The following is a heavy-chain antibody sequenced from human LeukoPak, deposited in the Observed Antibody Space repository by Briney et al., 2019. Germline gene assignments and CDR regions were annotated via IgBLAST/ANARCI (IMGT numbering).Heavy chain of an antibody. Sequence: GGSLRLSCAASGNYWMHWVRQAPGKGLVWVSAISGSGGSTYYADSVKGRFTISRDNSKNTLYLQMNSLRAEDTAVYYCAKSLLSSRDDYWGQGTLVTVSS. D-gene: IGHD6-13*01. CDR1: GNYW. CDR2: ISGSGGST. J-gene: IGHJ4*02. V-gene: IGHV3-23*01. CDR3: AKSLLSSRDDY.